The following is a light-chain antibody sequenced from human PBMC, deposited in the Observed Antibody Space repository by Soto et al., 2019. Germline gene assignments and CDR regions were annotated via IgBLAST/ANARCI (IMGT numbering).Light chain of an antibody. Sequence: GENPSRSCWASESVGDYLAWYQQKPGQAPRLLIYGATKRTSGTPDRFSGTGSETAFTLAISRLEPGDFAIHYCKQYAASLVITSSQVTLLEI. V-gene: IGKV3-20*01. CDR1: ESVGDY. J-gene: IGKJ5*01. CDR2: GAT. CDR3: KQYAASLVIT.